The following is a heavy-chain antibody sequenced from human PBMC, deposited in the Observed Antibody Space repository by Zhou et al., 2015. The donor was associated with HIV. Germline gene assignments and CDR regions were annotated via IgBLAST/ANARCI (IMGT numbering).Heavy chain of an antibody. CDR1: GGTFSSYA. CDR2: IIPIFGTA. J-gene: IGHJ4*02. CDR3: AREAVAGRVRWGKLWTT. Sequence: QVQLVQSGAEVKKPGSSVKVSCKASGGTFSSYAISWVRQAPGQGLEWMGGIIPIFGTANYAQKFQGRVTITADESTSTAYMELSSLRSEDTAVYYCAREAVAGRVRWGKLWTTWGQGTLVHRLL. D-gene: IGHD6-19*01. V-gene: IGHV1-69*01.